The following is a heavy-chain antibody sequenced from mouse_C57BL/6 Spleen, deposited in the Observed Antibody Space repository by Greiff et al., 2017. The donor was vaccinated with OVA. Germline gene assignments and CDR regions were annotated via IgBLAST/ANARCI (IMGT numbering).Heavy chain of an antibody. J-gene: IGHJ3*01. CDR3: ARSEDYGYDGAY. CDR1: GYTFTSYW. CDR2: IDPSDSET. D-gene: IGHD2-2*01. Sequence: QVQLQQPGAELVRPGSSVKLSCKASGYTFTSYWMHWVKQRPIQGLEWIGNIDPSDSETHYNQKFKDKATLTVDKSSSTAYMQLNSLTSEDSAVYFCARSEDYGYDGAYWGQGTLVTVSA. V-gene: IGHV1-52*01.